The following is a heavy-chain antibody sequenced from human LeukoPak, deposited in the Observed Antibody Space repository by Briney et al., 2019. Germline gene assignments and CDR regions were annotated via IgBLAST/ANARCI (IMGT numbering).Heavy chain of an antibody. CDR1: GFTFSSYG. J-gene: IGHJ3*02. CDR3: AKDLEQWLVVRAFDI. Sequence: GRSLRLSCAASGFTFSSYGRHWVRQAPGKGLEWVAVISYDRSNKYYADSVKGRFTIARDNSKNTLYLQMNSLRAEDTAVYYCAKDLEQWLVVRAFDIWGQGTMVTVSS. CDR2: ISYDRSNK. D-gene: IGHD6-19*01. V-gene: IGHV3-30*18.